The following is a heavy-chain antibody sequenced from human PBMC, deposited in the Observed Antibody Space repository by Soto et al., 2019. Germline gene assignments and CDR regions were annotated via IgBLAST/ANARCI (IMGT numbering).Heavy chain of an antibody. CDR1: DTTHW. V-gene: IGHV5-51*01. CDR2: IYPGDSDT. CDR3: ARLVNYYFGMDV. J-gene: IGHJ6*02. Sequence: XESLTISCKASDTTHWIGWVRQKPGKGLEWMGIIYPGDSDTKYSPSFQGQVTISVDKSISTAYLHWSSLKASDTATYYCARLVNYYFGMDVWGLGTTVTVSS.